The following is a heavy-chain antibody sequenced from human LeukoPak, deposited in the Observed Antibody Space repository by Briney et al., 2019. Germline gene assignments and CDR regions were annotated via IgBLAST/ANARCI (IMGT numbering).Heavy chain of an antibody. CDR1: GGSISSGSYY. Sequence: PSETLSLTCTVSGGSISSGSYYWSWIRQPAGKGLEWIGRIYTSGSTNYNPSLKSRVTMSVDTSKNQFSLKLSSVTAADTAVYYCARGSGSYSGWTFDYWGQGTLVTVSS. J-gene: IGHJ4*02. D-gene: IGHD1-26*01. CDR2: IYTSGST. CDR3: ARGSGSYSGWTFDY. V-gene: IGHV4-61*02.